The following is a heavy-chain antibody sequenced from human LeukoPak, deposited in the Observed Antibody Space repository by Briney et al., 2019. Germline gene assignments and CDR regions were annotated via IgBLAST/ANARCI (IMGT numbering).Heavy chain of an antibody. J-gene: IGHJ6*04. CDR2: ISSSSSYI. CDR1: GFTFSSYS. Sequence: PGGSLRLSCAASGFTFSSYSMNWVRQAPGKGLEWVSSISSSSSYIYYADSVKGRFTISRDNAKNSLYLQMNSLGAEDTAVYYCARTPRFLEWLMDVWGKGTTVTVSS. CDR3: ARTPRFLEWLMDV. V-gene: IGHV3-21*01. D-gene: IGHD3-3*01.